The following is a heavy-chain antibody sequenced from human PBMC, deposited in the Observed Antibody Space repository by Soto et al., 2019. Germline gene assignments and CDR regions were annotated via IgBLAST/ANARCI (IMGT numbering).Heavy chain of an antibody. D-gene: IGHD3-22*01. CDR2: AYSTGTT. Sequence: SETLSLTCTVSGGSIRNYYWSWIRQPAGKGLEWIGRAYSTGTTNYNPSLRSRVAMSVDTSKNQFSLRLDSVTAADTATYFCARDEYYDSNNWFEHWGLGTLVTVSS. J-gene: IGHJ5*02. CDR3: ARDEYYDSNNWFEH. V-gene: IGHV4-4*07. CDR1: GGSIRNYY.